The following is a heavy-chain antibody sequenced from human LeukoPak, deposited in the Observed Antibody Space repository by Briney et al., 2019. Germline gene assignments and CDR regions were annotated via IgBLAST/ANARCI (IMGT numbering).Heavy chain of an antibody. Sequence: GGSLRLSCAASGFTFSSYAMHWDPQGPGKGREGGADLSYNGGNQYYAGCVKGRFTISRDNSKDTLYLQMNSLRAEDTAVYYCARDRERYSSSPPCGYWGQGTLFTVSS. CDR1: GFTFSSYA. D-gene: IGHD6-6*01. V-gene: IGHV3-30*04. CDR3: ARDRERYSSSPPCGY. CDR2: LSYNGGNQ. J-gene: IGHJ4*02.